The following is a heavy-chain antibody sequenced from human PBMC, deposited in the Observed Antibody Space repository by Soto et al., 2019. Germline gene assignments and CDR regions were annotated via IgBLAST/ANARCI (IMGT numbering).Heavy chain of an antibody. J-gene: IGHJ5*02. Sequence: PVGSLRLSCAVSGFTFGDSYRSWIRQAPGKGLEWLSYISPGSRYPAYADSVKGRFTISRDNAKRSLYLQMMSLTAEDTAIYYCVRGGGGGLFDPWGQGTMVTVSS. D-gene: IGHD2-15*01. CDR3: VRGGGGGLFDP. CDR1: GFTFGDSY. V-gene: IGHV3-11*06. CDR2: ISPGSRYP.